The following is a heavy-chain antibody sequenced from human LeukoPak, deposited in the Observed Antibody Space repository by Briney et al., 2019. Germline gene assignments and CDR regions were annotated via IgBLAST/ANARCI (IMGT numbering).Heavy chain of an antibody. CDR1: GFTFSRYW. D-gene: IGHD3-10*01. J-gene: IGHJ3*02. CDR3: ARSITMVRGVTLDAFDI. CDR2: IKQHGSAK. V-gene: IGHV3-7*01. Sequence: GGSLRLSCAASGFTFSRYWMSWVRQAPGKGLEWVAKIKQHGSAKDYVDSVKGRFTISRDNAKNSLYLQMNSLRAEDTAVYYCARSITMVRGVTLDAFDIWGQGTMVTVSS.